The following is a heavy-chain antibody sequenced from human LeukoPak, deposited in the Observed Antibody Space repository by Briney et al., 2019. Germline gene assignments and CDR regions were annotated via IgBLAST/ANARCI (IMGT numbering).Heavy chain of an antibody. CDR1: GFTFSSYG. D-gene: IGHD6-19*01. CDR2: ISGSDGST. CDR3: AKGADSSGWYSVAYYYMDV. V-gene: IGHV3-23*01. J-gene: IGHJ6*03. Sequence: GGSLRLSCAASGFTFSSYGMSWVRQAPGKGLEWVSAISGSDGSTYYADSVKGRFTISRDNSKNTLYLQMNSLRAEDTAVYYCAKGADSSGWYSVAYYYMDVWGKGTTVTISS.